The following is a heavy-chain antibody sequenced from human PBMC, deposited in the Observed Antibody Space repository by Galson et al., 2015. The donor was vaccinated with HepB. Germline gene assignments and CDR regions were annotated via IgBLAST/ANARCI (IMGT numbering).Heavy chain of an antibody. CDR2: INPSDGST. Sequence: SVKVSCKASGYTFTSYYIHWVRQAPGQGLEWMGIINPSDGSTNYAQKFQGRVTMTRDTSTSTVYMELSSLRSEDSAMYYCGRAGGPYPLLHWGQGTLVTVSS. D-gene: IGHD2-15*01. J-gene: IGHJ4*02. V-gene: IGHV1-46*03. CDR1: GYTFTSYY. CDR3: GRAGGPYPLLH.